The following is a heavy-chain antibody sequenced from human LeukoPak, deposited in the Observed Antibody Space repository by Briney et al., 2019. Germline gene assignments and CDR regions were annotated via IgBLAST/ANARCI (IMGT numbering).Heavy chain of an antibody. CDR3: TRWRSGQSEFDY. D-gene: IGHD6-19*01. Sequence: PGGSLRLSCEASGFTFSDHWMTWVRQGPGKGLEWVAYIKYNGNERNYVDSVKGRFTVSRDNAKNSVYLQMDSLRAEDTAVYYCTRWRSGQSEFDYWGQGTLVTVSS. CDR2: IKYNGNER. CDR1: GFTFSDHW. J-gene: IGHJ4*02. V-gene: IGHV3-7*01.